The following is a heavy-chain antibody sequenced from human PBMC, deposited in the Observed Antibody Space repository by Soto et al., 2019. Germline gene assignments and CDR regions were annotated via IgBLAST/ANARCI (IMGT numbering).Heavy chain of an antibody. D-gene: IGHD2-2*01. CDR1: GFTFSTYA. CDR2: ISGSGGAT. J-gene: IGHJ3*02. CDR3: AKQIQGGMSYAAFDI. Sequence: PGGSLRLSCAASGFTFSTYAMSWVRQAPGRGLEWVSGISGSGGATYYADSVKGRFTISRDNSKNTLYLLMNSLRAEDTAVYYCAKQIQGGMSYAAFDIWGQGTMVTVSS. V-gene: IGHV3-23*01.